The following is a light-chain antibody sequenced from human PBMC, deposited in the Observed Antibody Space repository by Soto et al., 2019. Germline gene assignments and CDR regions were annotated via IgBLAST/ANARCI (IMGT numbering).Light chain of an antibody. J-gene: IGLJ2*01. V-gene: IGLV2-11*01. CDR1: SSDVGTFNY. CDR3: CSYAGTNTDVV. CDR2: DVT. Sequence: QSALTQPRSVSGSPGQSVTISYNGTSSDVGTFNYVSWYQQHPGKAPKLIIYDVTQRPSGVPDRFSGSKSGNTASLTISGLQSEDEADYFCCSYAGTNTDVVIGGGTKVTVL.